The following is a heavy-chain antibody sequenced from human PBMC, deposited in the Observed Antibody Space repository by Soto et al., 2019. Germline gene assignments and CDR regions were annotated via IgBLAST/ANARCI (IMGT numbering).Heavy chain of an antibody. D-gene: IGHD6-19*01. J-gene: IGHJ4*02. V-gene: IGHV4-59*01. CDR1: GGSISSYY. Sequence: ETLSLTCTVSVSGGSISSYYWSWIRQPPGKGLEWIGYIYYSGSTNYNPSLKSRVTISVDTSKNQFSLKLSSVTAADTAVYYCARYSSGWWAYDYWGQGTLVTVSS. CDR3: ARYSSGWWAYDY. CDR2: IYYSGST.